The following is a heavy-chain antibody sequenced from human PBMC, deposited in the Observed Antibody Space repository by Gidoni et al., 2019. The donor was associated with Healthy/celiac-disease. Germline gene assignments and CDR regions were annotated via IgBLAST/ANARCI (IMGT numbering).Heavy chain of an antibody. CDR1: GFTFSSYW. J-gene: IGHJ4*02. CDR3: ARVVAAWNSRFDY. Sequence: EVQLVESGGGLVQPGGSLRLSCAASGFTFSSYWMSWVRQAPGKGLEWVANIKQDGSEKYYVDSVKGRFTISRDNAKNSLYLQMNSLRAEDTAVYYCARVVAAWNSRFDYWGQGTLVTVSS. CDR2: IKQDGSEK. V-gene: IGHV3-7*01. D-gene: IGHD5-12*01.